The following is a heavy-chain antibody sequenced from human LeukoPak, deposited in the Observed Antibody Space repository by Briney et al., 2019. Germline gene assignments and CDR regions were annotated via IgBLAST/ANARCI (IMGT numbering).Heavy chain of an antibody. Sequence: SSETLSLTCAVYGGSFSGYYWSWIRQPPGKGLEWIGEINHSGSTNYNPSLKSRVTISVDTSNNQFSLKLSSVTAADTAVYYCARRRNSGSYYNFDYWGQGTLVTVSS. CDR1: GGSFSGYY. CDR2: INHSGST. J-gene: IGHJ4*02. D-gene: IGHD1-26*01. CDR3: ARRRNSGSYYNFDY. V-gene: IGHV4-34*01.